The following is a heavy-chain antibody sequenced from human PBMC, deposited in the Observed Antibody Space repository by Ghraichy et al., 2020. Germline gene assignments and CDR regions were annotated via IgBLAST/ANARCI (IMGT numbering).Heavy chain of an antibody. D-gene: IGHD6-6*01. CDR1: GGSIANYY. Sequence: SETLSLTCFVSGGSIANYYWTWIRQPAGKELQWIGRIYSSGGTVYNPSLKSRVTMSVDTSKNQFSLNLRSVTAADTAVYFCARELEQLVRVDHYGMDVWGQGTPVNVSS. J-gene: IGHJ6*02. CDR3: ARELEQLVRVDHYGMDV. V-gene: IGHV4-4*07. CDR2: IYSSGGT.